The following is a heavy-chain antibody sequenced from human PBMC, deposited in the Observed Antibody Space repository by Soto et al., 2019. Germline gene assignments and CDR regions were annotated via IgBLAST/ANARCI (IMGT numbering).Heavy chain of an antibody. CDR2: INHSGST. J-gene: IGHJ5*02. CDR1: GGSFSGYY. CDR3: ELIWMGAPTRIGWFDP. V-gene: IGHV4-34*01. D-gene: IGHD2-2*01. Sequence: SETLSLTCAVYGGSFSGYYWSWIRQPPGKGLEWIGEINHSGSTNYTPSLKSRVTISVDTSKNQFSLKLSSVTAPDTAAYYCELIWMGAPTRIGWFDPWGQGTLVTVSS.